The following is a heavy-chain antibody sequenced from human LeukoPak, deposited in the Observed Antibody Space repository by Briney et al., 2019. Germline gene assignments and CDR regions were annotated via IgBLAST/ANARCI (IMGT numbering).Heavy chain of an antibody. Sequence: SETLSLTCAVSGGSISSGGYSWSWIRQPPGKGLEWIGYIYHSGSTYYNPSLKSRVTISVDTSKNQYSLKLSSVTAADTAVYYCAREPWRRYYDSSRFFDYWGQGTLVTVSS. V-gene: IGHV4-30-2*01. J-gene: IGHJ4*02. CDR3: AREPWRRYYDSSRFFDY. CDR2: IYHSGST. D-gene: IGHD3-22*01. CDR1: GGSISSGGYS.